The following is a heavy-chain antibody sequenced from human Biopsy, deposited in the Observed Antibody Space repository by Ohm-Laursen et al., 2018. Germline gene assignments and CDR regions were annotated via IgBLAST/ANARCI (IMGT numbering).Heavy chain of an antibody. CDR3: ARTPILIVSAGLVYRHRRHLQGMDV. J-gene: IGHJ6*02. Sequence: TQTLTLTCSFPGFSLSARGMCVSWIHQAPGKALEWLARVDWDDYKDYSASLQTKLSISKDTSNDQVVLTVNNVDPADTATYYCARTPILIVSAGLVYRHRRHLQGMDVWGQGIAVTVS. CDR2: VDWDDYK. V-gene: IGHV2-70*11. CDR1: GFSLSARGMC. D-gene: IGHD6-13*01.